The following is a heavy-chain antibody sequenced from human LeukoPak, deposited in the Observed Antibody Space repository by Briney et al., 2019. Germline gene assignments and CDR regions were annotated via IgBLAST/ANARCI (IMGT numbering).Heavy chain of an antibody. D-gene: IGHD2-21*02. V-gene: IGHV1-2*02. CDR2: INPNSGGT. Sequence: ASVKVSCKASGYTFTGYYMHWVRQAPGQGLEWMGWINPNSGGTNYAQKFQGRVTMTRDTSISTAYMELSRLRSDDTAVYYCASPLMTYCGGDCYQIDYWGRGTLVTVSS. CDR3: ASPLMTYCGGDCYQIDY. J-gene: IGHJ4*02. CDR1: GYTFTGYY.